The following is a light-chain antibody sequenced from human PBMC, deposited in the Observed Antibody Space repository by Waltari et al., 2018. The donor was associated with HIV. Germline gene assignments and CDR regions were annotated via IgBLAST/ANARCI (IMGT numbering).Light chain of an antibody. J-gene: IGKJ1*01. CDR2: MAS. Sequence: DIQMTQSPSTLSASVGDRVTITCRASQNIYKWLAWFQQKPGKAPKLLNYMASGLETGVPSRFSGSGSGTQFTLTITSLLPDDSATYFCQQYNGYPWTFGQGTKVEIK. CDR1: QNIYKW. CDR3: QQYNGYPWT. V-gene: IGKV1-5*03.